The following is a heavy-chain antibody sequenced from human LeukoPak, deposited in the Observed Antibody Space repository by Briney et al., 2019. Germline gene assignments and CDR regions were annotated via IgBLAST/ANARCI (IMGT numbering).Heavy chain of an antibody. CDR3: ATYGSGSYYPNNWFDP. CDR1: GFTFNNYN. Sequence: GGSLRLSCAASGFTFNNYNMNWVRQAPGKAPEWVSSITSSGTYIFYADSVKGRFTISRDNAKNSLYLQMNSLRAEDTAVYYCATYGSGSYYPNNWFDPWGQGTLVTVSS. J-gene: IGHJ5*02. V-gene: IGHV3-21*04. D-gene: IGHD3-10*01. CDR2: ITSSGTYI.